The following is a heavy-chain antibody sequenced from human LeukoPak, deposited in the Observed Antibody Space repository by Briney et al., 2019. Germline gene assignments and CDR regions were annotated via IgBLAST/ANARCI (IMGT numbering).Heavy chain of an antibody. CDR3: ARALRSRVVVTALSYYFDY. V-gene: IGHV4-34*01. J-gene: IGHJ4*02. CDR1: GGSISSYY. D-gene: IGHD2-21*02. CDR2: INHSGST. Sequence: SETLSLTCTVSGGSISSYYWSWIRQPPGKGLEWIGEINHSGSTNYNPSLKSRVTISVDTSKNQFSLKLSSVTAADTAVYYCARALRSRVVVTALSYYFDYWGQGTLVTVSS.